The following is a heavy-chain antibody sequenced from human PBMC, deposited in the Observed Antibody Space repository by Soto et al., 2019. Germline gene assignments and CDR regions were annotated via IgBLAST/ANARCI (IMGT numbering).Heavy chain of an antibody. J-gene: IGHJ6*02. V-gene: IGHV3-30*18. CDR3: AKPIFGVVKGVYYGMDV. CDR2: ISYDGSNK. CDR1: EFTFSSYG. Sequence: QVQLVESGGGVVQPGRSLRLCCAASEFTFSSYGMHWVRQAPGKGLEWVAVISYDGSNKYYADSVKGRFTISRDNSKNTLYLQMNSLRAEDTAVYYCAKPIFGVVKGVYYGMDVWGQGTTVTVSS. D-gene: IGHD3-3*01.